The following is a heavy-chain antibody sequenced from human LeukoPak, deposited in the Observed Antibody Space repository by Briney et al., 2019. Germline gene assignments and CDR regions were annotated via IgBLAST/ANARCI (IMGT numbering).Heavy chain of an antibody. D-gene: IGHD6-19*01. CDR2: ISSSSTFI. Sequence: GGSLRLSCAASGFSFSSYSMNWVRQAPGKGLGWVSSISSSSTFISYADSVKGRFTISRDNAKNSLYLQMNSLTAEDTAVYYCARDRSVAGTVDYWGQGTLVTVSS. CDR1: GFSFSSYS. V-gene: IGHV3-21*01. CDR3: ARDRSVAGTVDY. J-gene: IGHJ4*02.